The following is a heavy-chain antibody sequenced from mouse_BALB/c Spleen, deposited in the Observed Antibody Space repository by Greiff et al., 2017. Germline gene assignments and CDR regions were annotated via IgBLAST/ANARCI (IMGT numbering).Heavy chain of an antibody. V-gene: IGHV7-3*02. CDR3: ARGGLPYYFDY. CDR1: GFTFTDYY. CDR2: IRNKANGYTT. J-gene: IGHJ2*01. D-gene: IGHD2-2*01. Sequence: EVKVVESGGGLVQPGGSLRLSCATSGFTFTDYYMSWVRQPPGKALEWLGFIRNKANGYTTEYSASVKGRFTISRDNSQSILYLQMNTLRAEDSATYYCARGGLPYYFDYWGQGTTLTVSS.